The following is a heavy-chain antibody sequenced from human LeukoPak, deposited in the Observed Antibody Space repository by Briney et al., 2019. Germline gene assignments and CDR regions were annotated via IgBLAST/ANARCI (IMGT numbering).Heavy chain of an antibody. D-gene: IGHD3-10*01. Sequence: ASVKVSCKASGYTFTGYYMHWVRQAPGQGLEWMGWINPNSGGKNYAQKFQGRVTMTRDTSISTAYMELSRLSSDDTAVYYCAREEGSGSSLDVWGQGTTVTVSS. CDR3: AREEGSGSSLDV. CDR1: GYTFTGYY. J-gene: IGHJ6*02. CDR2: INPNSGGK. V-gene: IGHV1-2*02.